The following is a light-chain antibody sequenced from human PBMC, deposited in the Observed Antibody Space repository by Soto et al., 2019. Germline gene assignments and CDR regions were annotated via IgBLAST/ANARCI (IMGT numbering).Light chain of an antibody. CDR3: QTWGTGLWV. J-gene: IGLJ3*02. V-gene: IGLV4-69*01. CDR2: LNSDGSH. Sequence: QLVLTQSPSASASLGASVKLTCTLRSGHSSYAIAWHQQQPEKGPRCLMKLNSDGSHFKGDGIPDRFSGSSSGAERYLTISSLQSEDEADYYCQTWGTGLWVCGGGTQLTVL. CDR1: SGHSSYA.